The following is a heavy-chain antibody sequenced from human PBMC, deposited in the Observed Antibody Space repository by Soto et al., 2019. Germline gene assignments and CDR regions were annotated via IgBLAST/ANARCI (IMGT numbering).Heavy chain of an antibody. CDR1: GGSIRSSSYY. CDR3: ATLPDWGSGSN. D-gene: IGHD3-10*01. Sequence: QLQLQESGPGLVKPSETLSLTCTVSGGSIRSSSYYWGWIRQSPGRGLEWIGNIYYSGNTYYNSSLKSRVTISIHTSKNQFSLKLSSVTAADTAVYYCATLPDWGSGSNWGQGTLVTVSS. CDR2: IYYSGNT. V-gene: IGHV4-39*01. J-gene: IGHJ4*02.